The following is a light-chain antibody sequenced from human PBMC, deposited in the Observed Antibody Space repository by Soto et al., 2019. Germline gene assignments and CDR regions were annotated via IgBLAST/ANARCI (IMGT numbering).Light chain of an antibody. CDR1: SSDIGTYNY. V-gene: IGLV2-14*01. Sequence: QSALTQPASVSGSPGQSITISCTGSSSDIGTYNYLSWYQQHPGKAPKLMIYEVSDRPSGISNRFSGPKSGNTASLTISGLQAEDEADYYCCSYAGGYTRVFGGGTKLTVL. J-gene: IGLJ3*02. CDR3: CSYAGGYTRV. CDR2: EVS.